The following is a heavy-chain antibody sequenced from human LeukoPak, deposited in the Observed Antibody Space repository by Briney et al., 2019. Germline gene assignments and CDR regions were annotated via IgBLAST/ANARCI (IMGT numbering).Heavy chain of an antibody. CDR1: GGSFSGYY. Sequence: TSETLSLTCAVYGGSFSGYYWAWIRQPLGKWLEWIGEINHGGSTNYNPSLKSRVTISVDTSKNQFSLKLTSVTAADTAVYYCATHVFGTFRELWGQGTLVTVSS. CDR2: INHGGST. J-gene: IGHJ4*02. D-gene: IGHD3-10*01. V-gene: IGHV4-34*01. CDR3: ATHVFGTFREL.